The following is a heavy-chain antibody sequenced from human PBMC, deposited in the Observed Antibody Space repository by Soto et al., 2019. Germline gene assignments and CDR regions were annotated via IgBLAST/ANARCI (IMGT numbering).Heavy chain of an antibody. Sequence: AQVKVSCKASGYTLTSYDINWVRQATGKGLEWMGWMNPNSGNTGYAQKLQGRVTMTTDTSTSTAYMELRSLRSDDTAVYYCARLHYYDSSGYPLYYFDYWGQGTLVTVSS. J-gene: IGHJ4*02. CDR3: ARLHYYDSSGYPLYYFDY. D-gene: IGHD3-22*01. CDR2: MNPNSGNT. V-gene: IGHV1-8*01. CDR1: GYTLTSYD.